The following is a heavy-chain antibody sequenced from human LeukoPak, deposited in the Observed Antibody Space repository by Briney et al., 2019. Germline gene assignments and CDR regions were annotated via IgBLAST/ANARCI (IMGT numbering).Heavy chain of an antibody. D-gene: IGHD6-19*01. CDR2: IHYSGST. V-gene: IGHV4-59*08. CDR3: ARWYSSGWAFDY. CDR1: GGTISSYY. Sequence: SETLSLTCTVSGGTISSYYWNWIRQPPGKGLEWIGYIHYSGSTKYNPSLKSRVTISVDTSKNQFSLKLSSMTAADTAVYYCARWYSSGWAFDYWGQGTLVTVSS. J-gene: IGHJ4*02.